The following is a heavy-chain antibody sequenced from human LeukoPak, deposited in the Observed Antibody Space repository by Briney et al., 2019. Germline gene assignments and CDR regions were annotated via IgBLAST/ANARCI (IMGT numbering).Heavy chain of an antibody. CDR1: GGTFSTYA. Sequence: SVKVSCKASGGTFSTYAISWVQQAPGQGLEWMGRVIPMLTITNYAQKFQGRVTITADKSATTAYMELNSLTSEDTAVYYCAACSGGSCYSRDWFDPWGQGTLVTVSS. V-gene: IGHV1-69*04. J-gene: IGHJ5*02. CDR2: VIPMLTIT. CDR3: AACSGGSCYSRDWFDP. D-gene: IGHD2-15*01.